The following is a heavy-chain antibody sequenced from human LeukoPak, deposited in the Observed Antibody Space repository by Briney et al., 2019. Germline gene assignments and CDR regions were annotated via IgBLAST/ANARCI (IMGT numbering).Heavy chain of an antibody. CDR1: GGSISSYY. Sequence: SETLSLTCTVSGGSISSYYWSWLRQPPGKGLEWIGYIYYSGSTNYNPSLKSRVTISVDTSKNQFSLKLSSVTAADTAVYYCARGRTGSGWYLTSNPGPDWFDPWGQGTLVTVSS. CDR3: ARGRTGSGWYLTSNPGPDWFDP. D-gene: IGHD6-19*01. CDR2: IYYSGST. J-gene: IGHJ5*02. V-gene: IGHV4-59*01.